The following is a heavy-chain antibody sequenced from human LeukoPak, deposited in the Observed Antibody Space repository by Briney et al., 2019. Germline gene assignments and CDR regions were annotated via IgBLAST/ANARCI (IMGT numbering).Heavy chain of an antibody. CDR3: AKQTGSGLFILP. CDR1: GVSISSSNSY. J-gene: IGHJ4*02. CDR2: IYYTGDT. V-gene: IGHV4-39*01. D-gene: IGHD3/OR15-3a*01. Sequence: SETLSLTCSVSGVSISSSNSYWGWIRQPPGKGLEWIGSIYYTGDTYYNASLKSRVTISIDTSKNQFSLKLTSVTAADTAVYYCAKQTGSGLFILPGGQGTLVTVSS.